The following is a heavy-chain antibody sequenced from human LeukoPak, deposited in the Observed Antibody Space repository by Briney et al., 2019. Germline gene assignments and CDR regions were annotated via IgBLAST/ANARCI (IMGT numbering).Heavy chain of an antibody. Sequence: ASVKVSCKASGYTFRNFDINWVRQAPGQGLEWMGWISAYNGNTNYAQKLQGRVTMTTDTSTSTAYMELRSLRSDDTAVYYCARDPYDSSGYYYPTAFDIWGQGAMVTVSS. CDR3: ARDPYDSSGYYYPTAFDI. CDR1: GYTFRNFD. V-gene: IGHV1-18*01. D-gene: IGHD3-22*01. CDR2: ISAYNGNT. J-gene: IGHJ3*02.